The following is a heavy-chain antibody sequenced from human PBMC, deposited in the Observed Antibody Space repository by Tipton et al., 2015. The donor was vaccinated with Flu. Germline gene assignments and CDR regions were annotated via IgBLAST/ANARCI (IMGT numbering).Heavy chain of an antibody. V-gene: IGHV3-30*07. CDR3: ARDLAVWRY. J-gene: IGHJ4*02. CDR1: GFIFSNYA. CDR2: ISFDGGNK. Sequence: SLRLSCEASGFIFSNYAMYWVRQAPGKGLEWVTVISFDGGNKYYADSLKDRFTISRDNSKNTLYLQMNSLRVEDTAVYYCARDLAVWRYWGQGSLVVVSS. D-gene: IGHD3-16*01.